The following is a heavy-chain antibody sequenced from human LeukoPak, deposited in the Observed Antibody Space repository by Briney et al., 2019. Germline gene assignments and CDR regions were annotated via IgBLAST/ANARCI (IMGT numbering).Heavy chain of an antibody. D-gene: IGHD6-13*01. V-gene: IGHV3-30-3*01. CDR3: ARRFRAAEGWYYGMDV. J-gene: IGHJ6*02. Sequence: GGSLRLSCAASGFTFSSYAMHWVRQAPGKGLEWVAVISYDGSNKYYADSVKGRFTISRDNSKNTLYLQMNSLRAEDTAVYYCARRFRAAEGWYYGMDVWGQGTTVTVSS. CDR1: GFTFSSYA. CDR2: ISYDGSNK.